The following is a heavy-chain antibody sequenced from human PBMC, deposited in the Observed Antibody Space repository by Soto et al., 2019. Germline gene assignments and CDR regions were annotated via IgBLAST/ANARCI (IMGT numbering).Heavy chain of an antibody. V-gene: IGHV3-23*01. J-gene: IGHJ4*02. Sequence: EVQLLESGGGLVQPGGSLRLSCAASGFTFSSYAMSWVRQAPGKGLEWVSAISGSGGSTYYADSVKGRFTISRDNSTNTLYLQMSSLRAEDTAVYYCATHLWSGALSNWGQGTLVTVSS. CDR1: GFTFSSYA. D-gene: IGHD3-10*01. CDR3: ATHLWSGALSN. CDR2: ISGSGGST.